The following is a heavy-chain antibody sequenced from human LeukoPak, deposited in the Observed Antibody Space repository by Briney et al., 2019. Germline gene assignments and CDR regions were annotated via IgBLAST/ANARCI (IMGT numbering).Heavy chain of an antibody. D-gene: IGHD3-10*01. CDR2: INHSGST. J-gene: IGHJ5*02. CDR3: ARDSGTTGEVKFDP. Sequence: SETLSLTCAVYGGSFSGYYWTWIRQPPGKGLEWIGEINHSGSTDYNPSLKSRVTMSLDTSKNQFSLKLSSVTAADTAVYYCARDSGTTGEVKFDPWGQGTLVTVSS. CDR1: GGSFSGYY. V-gene: IGHV4-34*01.